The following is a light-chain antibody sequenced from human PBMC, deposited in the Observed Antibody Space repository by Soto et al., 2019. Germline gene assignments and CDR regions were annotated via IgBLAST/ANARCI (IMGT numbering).Light chain of an antibody. CDR3: SSYAGINNLGV. V-gene: IGLV2-8*01. CDR1: RSDVGGYKY. Sequence: QSALTQPPSASGSPGQSVTISCTGTRSDVGGYKYVSWYQQHPGKAPKLMIFEVNKRPSGVPDRFSGSKSGNTASLTVSGLPAEDEADYYCSSYAGINNLGVFGTGTKLTVL. J-gene: IGLJ1*01. CDR2: EVN.